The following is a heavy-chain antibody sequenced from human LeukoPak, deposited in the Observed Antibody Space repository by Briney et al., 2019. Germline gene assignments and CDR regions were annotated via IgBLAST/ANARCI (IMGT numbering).Heavy chain of an antibody. CDR1: GGSISSGSYY. J-gene: IGHJ4*02. Sequence: PSQTLSLTCTVSGGSISSGSYYWSWIRQPAGKGLEWIGRIYTSGSTNYNPSLKSRVTISVDTSKNQFSLKLSSVTAADTAVYYCARDQWGGNDLDYWGQGTLVTVSS. CDR3: ARDQWGGNDLDY. V-gene: IGHV4-61*02. CDR2: IYTSGST. D-gene: IGHD4-23*01.